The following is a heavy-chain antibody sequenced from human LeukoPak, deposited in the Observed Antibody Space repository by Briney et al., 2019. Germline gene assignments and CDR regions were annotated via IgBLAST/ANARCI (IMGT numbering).Heavy chain of an antibody. CDR2: ISGSGGST. V-gene: IGHV3-23*01. J-gene: IGHJ3*02. CDR1: GFTFSSYA. Sequence: GGSLRLSCAASGFTFSSYAMSWVRQAPGKGLEWVSAISGSGGSTYYADSVKGRFTISRDNSKNTLYLQMNSLRAEDTVVYYCAKPALWMITFGYAFDIWGQGTMVTVSS. CDR3: AKPALWMITFGYAFDI. D-gene: IGHD3-16*01.